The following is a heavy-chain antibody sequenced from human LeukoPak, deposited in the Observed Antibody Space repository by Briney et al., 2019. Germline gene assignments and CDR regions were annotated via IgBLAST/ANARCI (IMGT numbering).Heavy chain of an antibody. CDR2: IKSKTDGGTT. CDR1: GFTFSNAW. J-gene: IGHJ4*02. Sequence: GGSLRLSCAASGFTFSNAWMSWVRQAPGKGLEWVGRIKSKTDGGTTDYAAPVKGRFTISRDDSKNTLYLQMNSLKTEDTAVYYCTTEQQWLLLGEFDYWGQGTLVTVSS. V-gene: IGHV3-15*01. D-gene: IGHD3-3*01. CDR3: TTEQQWLLLGEFDY.